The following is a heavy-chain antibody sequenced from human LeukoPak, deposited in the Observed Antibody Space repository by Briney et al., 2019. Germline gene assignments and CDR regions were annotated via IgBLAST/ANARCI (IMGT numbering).Heavy chain of an antibody. Sequence: GGSLRLSCAASGFTFTNYAMSWVRQAPGKGLEWVAVVSYDGDNKYYADSVKGRFTISRDNSKNTLYLQMNSLRDEDTAIYYCARSITMVRGGFPFWGQGTLVTVSS. CDR2: VSYDGDNK. V-gene: IGHV3-30-3*01. D-gene: IGHD3-10*01. J-gene: IGHJ4*02. CDR3: ARSITMVRGGFPF. CDR1: GFTFTNYA.